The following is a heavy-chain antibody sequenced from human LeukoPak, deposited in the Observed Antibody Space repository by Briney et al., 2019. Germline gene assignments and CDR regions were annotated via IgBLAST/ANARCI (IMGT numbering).Heavy chain of an antibody. Sequence: GGSLRLSCAASGFTFSSYWMSWVRQAPGKGLEWVSAISGSGGGTDYADSVKGRFTISRDNSKNTLYLQMNSLRVEDTAVYYCAKDWMELAAGGTTFDYWGQGTLVTVSS. CDR1: GFTFSSYW. D-gene: IGHD6-13*01. CDR2: ISGSGGGT. J-gene: IGHJ4*02. V-gene: IGHV3-23*01. CDR3: AKDWMELAAGGTTFDY.